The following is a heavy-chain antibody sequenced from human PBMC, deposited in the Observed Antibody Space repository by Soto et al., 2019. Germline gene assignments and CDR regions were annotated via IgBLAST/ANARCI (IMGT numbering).Heavy chain of an antibody. D-gene: IGHD6-19*01. V-gene: IGHV4-4*02. Sequence: SETLSLTCAVSGGSISSNNWWSWVRQPPGKGLEWIGEIYHSGSTNYNPSLKSRVTISVDTSKNQFSLKLSSVTAADTAVYYCARQQWLVLNAFDICGQGTMVTVSS. CDR2: IYHSGST. J-gene: IGHJ3*02. CDR1: GGSISSNNW. CDR3: ARQQWLVLNAFDI.